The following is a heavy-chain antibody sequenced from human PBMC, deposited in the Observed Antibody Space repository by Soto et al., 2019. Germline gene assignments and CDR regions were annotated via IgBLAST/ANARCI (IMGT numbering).Heavy chain of an antibody. CDR1: GYTFTSYY. D-gene: IGHD2-15*01. J-gene: IGHJ6*02. CDR2: INPSNGNT. V-gene: IGHV1-46*01. Sequence: ASVKVSCKASGYTFTSYYMHWVRQAPGQGLEWMGIINPSNGNTKYAQKFQGRVTITRDTSASTAYMELSSLRSEDTAVYHCARDIVVVPSGMDVWGQGTTVTVSS. CDR3: ARDIVVVPSGMDV.